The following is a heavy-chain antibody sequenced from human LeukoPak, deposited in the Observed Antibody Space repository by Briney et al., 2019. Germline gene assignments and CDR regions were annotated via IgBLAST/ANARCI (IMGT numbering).Heavy chain of an antibody. Sequence: PGGSLRLSCAASGFTVSSNYMSWVRQAPGKGLEWVALIYRDGSAYSADSVRGRFTISRDNSKNTPYLQMDRLRPEDTAVYYCATDGSNYLEYWGQGTLSSSP. V-gene: IGHV3-53*01. CDR3: ATDGSNYLEY. CDR2: IYRDGSA. J-gene: IGHJ4*02. CDR1: GFTVSSNY. D-gene: IGHD5-24*01.